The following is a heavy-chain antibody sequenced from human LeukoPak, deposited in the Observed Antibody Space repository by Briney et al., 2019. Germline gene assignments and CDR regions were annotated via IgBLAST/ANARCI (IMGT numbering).Heavy chain of an antibody. CDR1: GHTFSSHS. V-gene: IGHV1-69*02. D-gene: IGHD2-21*02. CDR3: AILSDGAYCGGDCFYLDC. J-gene: IGHJ4*02. Sequence: SVKVSCKASGHTFSSHSMNWVRQAPGQGLEWMGGIIPILDVTNYAQKFQGRVTITADKSTGTAYMELSSLRSEDTAVYYCAILSDGAYCGGDCFYLDCWGQGTLVTVSS. CDR2: IIPILDVT.